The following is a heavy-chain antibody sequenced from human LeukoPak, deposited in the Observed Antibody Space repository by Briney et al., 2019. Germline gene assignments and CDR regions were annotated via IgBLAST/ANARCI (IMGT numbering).Heavy chain of an antibody. J-gene: IGHJ4*02. CDR1: GFTFSSYG. Sequence: GGSLRLSCAASGFTFSSYGMSWVRQAPGKGLEWVSAISGSGGSTYYADSVKGRFTISRDNSKNTLYLQMHSLRAEDTAVYYCARGWTTVTDTPPFDYWGQGTLVTVSS. D-gene: IGHD4-17*01. CDR3: ARGWTTVTDTPPFDY. CDR2: ISGSGGST. V-gene: IGHV3-23*01.